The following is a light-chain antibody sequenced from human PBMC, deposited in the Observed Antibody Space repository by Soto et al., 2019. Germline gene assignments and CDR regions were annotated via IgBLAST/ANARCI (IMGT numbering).Light chain of an antibody. J-gene: IGLJ1*01. CDR2: GVT. Sequence: QSVLTQPASVSGSPGQSITICCTGSGXDIGAYNYVSWYQQHPGKAPKLLIHGVTRRPSGVSSRFSASKSAYTASLTISGLQAEDEANYYCSSFTTSYFYVFGPGTKVTVL. CDR3: SSFTTSYFYV. V-gene: IGLV2-14*01. CDR1: GXDIGAYNY.